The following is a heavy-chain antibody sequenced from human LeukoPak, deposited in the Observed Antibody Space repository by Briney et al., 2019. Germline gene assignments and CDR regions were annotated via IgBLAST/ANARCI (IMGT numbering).Heavy chain of an antibody. V-gene: IGHV3-30*02. J-gene: IGHJ4*02. CDR1: GFTFSTYV. D-gene: IGHD2-15*01. CDR2: IQFDGSEE. CDR3: AEDQTLQPFHY. Sequence: PGGSLRLSCAASGFTFSTYVMHWVRQAPGKGLEWVAFIQFDGSEEFYADSVKGRFSISRDNSKNTLYLQMNSLRAEDTSVYYCAEDQTLQPFHYWGQGTLVTVSS.